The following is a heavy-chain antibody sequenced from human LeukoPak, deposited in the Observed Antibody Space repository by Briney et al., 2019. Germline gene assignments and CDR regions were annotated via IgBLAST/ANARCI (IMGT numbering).Heavy chain of an antibody. CDR3: ATDRITMVRGVIWTDLDY. D-gene: IGHD3-10*01. CDR2: FDPEDGET. CDR1: GYTLTELS. Sequence: GASVKVSCKVSGYTLTELSMHWVRQAPGKGLEWMGGFDPEDGETIYAQKFQGRVTMTEDTSTDTAYMELSSLRSEDTAVYYCATDRITMVRGVIWTDLDYWGQGTLVTVSS. J-gene: IGHJ4*02. V-gene: IGHV1-24*01.